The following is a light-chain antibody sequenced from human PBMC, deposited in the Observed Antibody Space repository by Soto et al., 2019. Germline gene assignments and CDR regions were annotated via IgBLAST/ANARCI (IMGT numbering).Light chain of an antibody. V-gene: IGKV3-20*01. CDR2: GAS. J-gene: IGKJ3*01. CDR1: ESISSHY. CDR3: QNFGDSPFT. Sequence: EVVLMQSPDTLSLSPGERATLSCRDSESISSHYIAWYQHKPGQAPRLLIFGASTRATGIPDRFSGSWSGTDFTLTISRLEPEDFAMYYCQNFGDSPFTFGPGTKVDIK.